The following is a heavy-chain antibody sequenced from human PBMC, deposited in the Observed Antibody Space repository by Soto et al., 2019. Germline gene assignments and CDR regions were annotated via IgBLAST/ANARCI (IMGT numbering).Heavy chain of an antibody. CDR3: ARRGSGSRNWFDP. Sequence: SETLSLTCTVSGGSISSYYWSWIRQPPGKGLEWIGYIYYSGSTNYNPSLKSRVTISVDTSKNQFSLKLSSVTAADTAVYYCARRGSGSRNWFDPWGQGTLVTVSS. J-gene: IGHJ5*02. CDR1: GGSISSYY. V-gene: IGHV4-59*08. CDR2: IYYSGST. D-gene: IGHD3-10*01.